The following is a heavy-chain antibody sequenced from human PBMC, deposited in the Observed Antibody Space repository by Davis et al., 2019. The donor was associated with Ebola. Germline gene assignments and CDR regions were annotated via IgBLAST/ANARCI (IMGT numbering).Heavy chain of an antibody. V-gene: IGHV3-48*04. CDR1: GFTFSSYS. J-gene: IGHJ6*02. D-gene: IGHD5-18*01. Sequence: GGSLRLSCAASGFTFSSYSMNWVRQAPGKGLEWVSYISSSSSTIYYADSVKGRFTISRDNAKNSLYLQMNSLRAEDTAVYYCARGRYSDGMDVWGQGTTVTVSS. CDR2: ISSSSSTI. CDR3: ARGRYSDGMDV.